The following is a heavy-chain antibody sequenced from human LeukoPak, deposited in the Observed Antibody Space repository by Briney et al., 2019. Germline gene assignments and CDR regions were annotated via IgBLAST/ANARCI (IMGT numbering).Heavy chain of an antibody. V-gene: IGHV4-30-2*01. Sequence: KTSETLSLTCTVSGGSINSGGYYWTWIRQPPGEGLEWIAYFSHSGGTFYNPSLKSRVTISLDTSKNQFSLNLRSVTAADTAVYYCAGQNIPTPHDYWGQGTQVTVSS. J-gene: IGHJ4*02. D-gene: IGHD2-2*02. CDR2: FSHSGGT. CDR3: AGQNIPTPHDY. CDR1: GGSINSGGYY.